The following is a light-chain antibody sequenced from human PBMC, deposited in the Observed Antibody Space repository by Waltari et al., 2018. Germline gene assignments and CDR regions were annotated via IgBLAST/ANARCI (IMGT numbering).Light chain of an antibody. Sequence: DIVVTQSPHSLAVSLGERATINCNPGQRVFNNANKKNQLDWYQQKPGQPPKLLVYWASTRESEVPERFSGSGSGTDFTLTISSLQAEDVAVYYCQRYFNIVLFGQGTRVEIK. CDR1: QRVFNNANKKNQ. CDR3: QRYFNIVL. J-gene: IGKJ5*01. CDR2: WAS. V-gene: IGKV4-1*01.